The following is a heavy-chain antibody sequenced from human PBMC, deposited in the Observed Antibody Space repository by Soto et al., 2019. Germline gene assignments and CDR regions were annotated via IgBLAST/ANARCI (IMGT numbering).Heavy chain of an antibody. Sequence: PSETLSLTCTVSGGSISSGGYYWSWIRQHPGKGLEWIGYIYYSGSTYYNPSLKSRVTISVDTSKNQFSLKLSSVTAADTAVYSCATRDYGDYYVFDYWGQGTLVTVSS. V-gene: IGHV4-31*03. D-gene: IGHD4-17*01. CDR1: GGSISSGGYY. J-gene: IGHJ4*02. CDR2: IYYSGST. CDR3: ATRDYGDYYVFDY.